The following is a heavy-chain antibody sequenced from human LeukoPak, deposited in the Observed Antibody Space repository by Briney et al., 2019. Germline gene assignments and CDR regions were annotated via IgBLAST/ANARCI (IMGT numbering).Heavy chain of an antibody. Sequence: SETLSLTCTVSGGSISSSRYYWGWIRQPPGKGLEWIGSIYYSGSTYYNPSLKSRVTISVDTSKNQFSLKLSSVTAADTAVYYCARQAERFTYYYGSGSLVGGDYWGQGTLVTVSS. V-gene: IGHV4-39*01. CDR1: GGSISSSRYY. CDR2: IYYSGST. CDR3: ARQAERFTYYYGSGSLVGGDY. J-gene: IGHJ4*02. D-gene: IGHD3-10*01.